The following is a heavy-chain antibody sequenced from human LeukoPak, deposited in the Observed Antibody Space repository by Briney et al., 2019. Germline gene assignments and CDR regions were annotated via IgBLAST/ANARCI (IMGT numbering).Heavy chain of an antibody. D-gene: IGHD5-12*01. V-gene: IGHV4-61*02. J-gene: IGHJ5*02. CDR2: IYSTGST. CDR3: ARGGRNWFDP. CDR1: GGSISSGGHY. Sequence: PSETLSLTCTVSGGSISSGGHYWSWIRQPAGKGLEYPGRIYSTGSTNYNPSLRSRVTISVDTSKNQFSLKLSSVTAADTAVYYCARGGRNWFDPWGQGTLVTVSS.